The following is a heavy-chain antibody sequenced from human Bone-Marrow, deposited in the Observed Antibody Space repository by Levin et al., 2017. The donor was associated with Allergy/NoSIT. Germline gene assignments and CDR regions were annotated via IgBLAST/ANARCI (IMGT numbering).Heavy chain of an antibody. J-gene: IGHJ6*02. Sequence: SETLSLTCAVYGGSFSDYYWSWIRQPPGKGLEWIGQINHSGSTNYNPSLKSRVTISVDTSKNQFSLKLSSVTAADTAVYYCARIEELKKYYYYGMDVWGQGTTVTVSS. D-gene: IGHD1-7*01. CDR1: GGSFSDYY. V-gene: IGHV4-34*01. CDR3: ARIEELKKYYYYGMDV. CDR2: INHSGST.